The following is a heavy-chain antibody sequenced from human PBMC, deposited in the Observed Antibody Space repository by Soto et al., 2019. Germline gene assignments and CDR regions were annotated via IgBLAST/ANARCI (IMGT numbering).Heavy chain of an antibody. Sequence: WTWIRQHPGKGLEWIAYIYYTGNTYYNPSLKSRLSISVDTSKNQFSLKLRSVTAADTAVYYCAREQWGFDSWGQGTLVTVSS. J-gene: IGHJ4*02. CDR3: AREQWGFDS. V-gene: IGHV4-31*02. CDR2: IYYTGNT. D-gene: IGHD6-19*01.